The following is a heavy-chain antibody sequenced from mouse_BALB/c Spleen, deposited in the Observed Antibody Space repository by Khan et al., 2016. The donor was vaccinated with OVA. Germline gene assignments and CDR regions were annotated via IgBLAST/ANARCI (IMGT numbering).Heavy chain of an antibody. V-gene: IGHV3-5*02. Sequence: VQLKESGPGLVKPSQTVSLTCTVTGISITAGNYIWSWVRQFPGNKLEWIGYIYYSGTITYTPSLTGRTTITRDTSKNQFFLAMNSLTAEYTATYYCARVSLYYGSSYSYAMDYWGQGTSVIVSS. D-gene: IGHD1-1*01. CDR2: IYYSGTI. CDR3: ARVSLYYGSSYSYAMDY. J-gene: IGHJ4*01. CDR1: GISITAGNYI.